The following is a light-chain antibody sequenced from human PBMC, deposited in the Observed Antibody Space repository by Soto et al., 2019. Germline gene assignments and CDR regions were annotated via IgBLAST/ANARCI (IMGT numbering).Light chain of an antibody. Sequence: DIQMTQSPSSLSASDGDRVTITCRASQSISSYLNWYQQKPGKAPKLLIYAASSLQSGVPSRFSGSGSGTEFTLTISSLQPDDFATYYCQHYNSYSEAFAQGTKVDIK. V-gene: IGKV1-39*01. CDR3: QHYNSYSEA. CDR2: AAS. J-gene: IGKJ1*01. CDR1: QSISSY.